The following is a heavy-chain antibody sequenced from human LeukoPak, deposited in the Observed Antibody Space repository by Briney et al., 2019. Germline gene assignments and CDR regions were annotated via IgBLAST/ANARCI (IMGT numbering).Heavy chain of an antibody. D-gene: IGHD5-18*01. J-gene: IGHJ6*02. CDR1: GGTFSSYA. Sequence: SVKVSCKASGGTFSSYAISWVRQAPGQGLEWMGGIIPIFGTANYAQKFQGRVTITADESTSTAYMELSSLRSEDTAAYYCTRDALDTAMVAYYYYGMDVWGQGTTVTVSS. CDR3: TRDALDTAMVAYYYYGMDV. V-gene: IGHV1-69*13. CDR2: IIPIFGTA.